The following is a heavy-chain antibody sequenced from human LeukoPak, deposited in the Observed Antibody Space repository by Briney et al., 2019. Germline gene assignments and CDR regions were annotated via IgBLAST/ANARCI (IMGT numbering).Heavy chain of an antibody. CDR3: ARAEYSSSWYSPYYFDY. Sequence: GASVKVSCKASGGTFSSYTISWVRRAPGQGLEWMGRIIPILGIANYAQKFQGRVTITADKSTSTAYMELSSLRSEDTAVYYCARAEYSSSWYSPYYFDYWGQGTLVTVSS. D-gene: IGHD6-13*01. V-gene: IGHV1-69*02. CDR2: IIPILGIA. J-gene: IGHJ4*02. CDR1: GGTFSSYT.